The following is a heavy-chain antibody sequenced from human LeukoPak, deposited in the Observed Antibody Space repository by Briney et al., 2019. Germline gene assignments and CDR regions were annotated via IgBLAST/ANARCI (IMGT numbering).Heavy chain of an antibody. CDR3: ARALTGIAAAGTLRY. D-gene: IGHD6-13*01. V-gene: IGHV1-2*06. CDR2: INPNSGGT. Sequence: GASVKVSCKASGYTFTGYYMHWVRQAPGQGLEWMGRINPNSGGTNYAQKFQGRVTMTRDTSISTAYMELSRLRSDDTAVYYCARALTGIAAAGTLRYWGQGTQVTVSS. CDR1: GYTFTGYY. J-gene: IGHJ4*02.